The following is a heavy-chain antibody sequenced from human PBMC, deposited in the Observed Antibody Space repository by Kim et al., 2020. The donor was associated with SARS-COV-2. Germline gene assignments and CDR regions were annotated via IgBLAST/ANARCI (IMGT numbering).Heavy chain of an antibody. V-gene: IGHV3-23*01. Sequence: YYADPVKGRFAMSRDNSKTTLHLQMNSLRVEDTALYYCAKDFGEGRVYFDSWGQGVLVTVSS. J-gene: IGHJ4*02. D-gene: IGHD3-10*01. CDR3: AKDFGEGRVYFDS.